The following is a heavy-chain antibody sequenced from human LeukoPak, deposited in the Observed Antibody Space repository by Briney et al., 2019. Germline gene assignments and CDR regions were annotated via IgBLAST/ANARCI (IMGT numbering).Heavy chain of an antibody. CDR1: GFTFSSFG. CDR3: VRGVGVSRFNYLDS. V-gene: IGHV3-33*01. J-gene: IGHJ4*02. Sequence: GGSLRLSCAAPGFTFSSFGMHWVRQAPGKGLEWVAVIWYDASNKYYADSVKGRFTISRDNSKNTLYLQMNSLRDDDTAVYYCVRGVGVSRFNYLDSWGQGTLVIVSS. CDR2: IWYDASNK. D-gene: IGHD6-13*01.